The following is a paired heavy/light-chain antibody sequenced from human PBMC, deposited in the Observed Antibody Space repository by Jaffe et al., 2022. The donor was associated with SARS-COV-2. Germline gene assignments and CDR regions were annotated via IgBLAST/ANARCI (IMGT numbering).Heavy chain of an antibody. CDR3: ARLGYSTSPYDY. J-gene: IGHJ4*02. CDR2: IYYSGNT. CDR1: GGSISRSTYY. Sequence: QLQLQESGPGLVKPSETLSLTCNVSGGSISRSTYYWGWIRQPPGKGLEWIGSIYYSGNTYYNPSLKSRVTISADTSKNQFSLRLSSVTAADTALYYCARLGYSTSPYDYWGQGTLVTVSS. D-gene: IGHD6-6*01. V-gene: IGHV4-39*01.
Light chain of an antibody. CDR2: GAS. CDR1: QSVSSRH. V-gene: IGKV3-20*01. Sequence: EIVLTQSPGTLSLSPGERGTLSCRASQSVSSRHLAWFQQKPGQTPRLLIYGASNRATGIPDRFSGSGSGTDFTLTISRLEPEDFAVYYCQHYGTSPALTFGGGTKVEIK. CDR3: QHYGTSPALT. J-gene: IGKJ4*01.